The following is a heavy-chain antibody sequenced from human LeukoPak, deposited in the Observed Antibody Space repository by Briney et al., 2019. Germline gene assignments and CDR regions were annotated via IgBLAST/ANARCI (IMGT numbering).Heavy chain of an antibody. Sequence: SQTLSLTCTVSGGSISGGSYYWSWIRQPAGKGLEWIGRIYTSGSTNYNPSLKSRVTISVDTSKNQFSLKLSSVTAADTAVYYCAEGSGSFDYWGQGTLVTVSS. CDR1: GGSISGGSYY. CDR2: IYTSGST. J-gene: IGHJ4*02. D-gene: IGHD5-12*01. V-gene: IGHV4-61*02. CDR3: AEGSGSFDY.